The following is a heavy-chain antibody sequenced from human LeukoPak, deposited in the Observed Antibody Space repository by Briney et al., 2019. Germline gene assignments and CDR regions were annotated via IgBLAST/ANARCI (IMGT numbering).Heavy chain of an antibody. CDR2: IIPIFGTA. J-gene: IGHJ4*02. D-gene: IGHD1-26*01. V-gene: IGHV1-69*13. CDR3: AKALSYSGSYLD. CDR1: GGTFSSYA. Sequence: ASVKVSCKASGGTFSSYAISWVRQAPGQGLEWMGGIIPIFGTANYAQKFQGRVTITADESTSTAYMELSSLRSEDTAVYYCAKALSYSGSYLDWGQGTLVTVSS.